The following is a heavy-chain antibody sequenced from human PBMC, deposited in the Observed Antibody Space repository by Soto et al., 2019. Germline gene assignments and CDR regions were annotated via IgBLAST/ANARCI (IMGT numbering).Heavy chain of an antibody. CDR3: EKARCSTTNCYVPDY. CDR1: GFTFSTYT. J-gene: IGHJ4*02. Sequence: GGSLRLSCAASGFTFSTYTMSWVRQAPGKGLEWGSAISGSGGSPSYADSVQGRFTISRDNPKNTLYLQMNSLRAEDTAMYYCEKARCSTTNCYVPDYWGQGPLVTVSS. D-gene: IGHD2-2*01. V-gene: IGHV3-23*01. CDR2: ISGSGGSP.